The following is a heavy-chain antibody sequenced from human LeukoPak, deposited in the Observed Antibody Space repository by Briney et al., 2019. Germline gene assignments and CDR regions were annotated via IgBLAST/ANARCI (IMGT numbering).Heavy chain of an antibody. CDR2: ITGSGART. V-gene: IGHV3-23*01. CDR3: ARDFRSDFPNWFDP. J-gene: IGHJ5*02. D-gene: IGHD3-3*01. Sequence: PGGSLRLSCAASGFTFSSYAMTWVRQAPGKGLEWVSAITGSGARTFYADPVKGRFTVSRDNAKNTLYLQMNSLSAEDAAVYYCARDFRSDFPNWFDPWGRGALVTVSS. CDR1: GFTFSSYA.